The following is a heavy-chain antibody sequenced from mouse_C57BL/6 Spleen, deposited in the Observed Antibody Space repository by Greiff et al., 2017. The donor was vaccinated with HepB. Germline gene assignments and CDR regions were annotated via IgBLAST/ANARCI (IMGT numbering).Heavy chain of an antibody. CDR2: IYPRSGNT. D-gene: IGHD2-4*01. J-gene: IGHJ3*01. CDR1: GYTFTSYG. CDR3: ARDDYDVDWFAY. V-gene: IGHV1-81*01. Sequence: VQRVESGAELARPGASVKLSCKASGYTFTSYGISWVKQRTGQGLEWIGEIYPRSGNTYYNEKFKGKATLTADKSSSTAYMELRSLTSEDSAVYFCARDDYDVDWFAYWGQGTLVTVSA.